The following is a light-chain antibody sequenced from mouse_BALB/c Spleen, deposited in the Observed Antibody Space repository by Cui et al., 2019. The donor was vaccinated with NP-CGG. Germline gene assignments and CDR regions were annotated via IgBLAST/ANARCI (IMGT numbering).Light chain of an antibody. Sequence: QAVVTQESALTTSPGEIVTLTCRSSTGAVTTSNYANWVQEKPDHLFTGLIGGTNNRAPGVPARFSGSLIGDKAALTITGAQTEDEAIYFCALWCSNHWVFGGGTKLTVL. V-gene: IGLV1*01. CDR2: GTN. CDR3: ALWCSNHWV. J-gene: IGLJ1*01. CDR1: TGAVTTSNY.